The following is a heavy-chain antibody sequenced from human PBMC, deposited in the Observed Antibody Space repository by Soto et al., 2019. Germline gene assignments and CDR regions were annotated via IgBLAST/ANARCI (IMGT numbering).Heavy chain of an antibody. J-gene: IGHJ4*02. CDR1: GFTFSSYA. CDR3: AREMVKASFDY. CDR2: ISYDGSNK. Sequence: GGSLRLSCAASGFTFSSYAMHWVRQAPGKGLEWVAAISYDGSNKYYADSVKGRFTISRDNSKNTLYLQMNSLRAEDTAVYYCAREMVKASFDYWGQGTLVTVSS. V-gene: IGHV3-30-3*01. D-gene: IGHD2-8*01.